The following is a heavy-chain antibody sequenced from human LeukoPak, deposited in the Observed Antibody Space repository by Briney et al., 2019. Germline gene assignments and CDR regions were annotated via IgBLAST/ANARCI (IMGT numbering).Heavy chain of an antibody. V-gene: IGHV3-30*02. J-gene: IGHJ6*04. CDR1: GFTFSSYG. Sequence: GGSLRLSCAASGFTFSSYGMHWVRQAPGKGLEWVAFIRYDGSNKYYADSVKGRFTISRDNSKNTLYLQMNSLRAEDTAVYYCAYADDCSSTSCLHPLDWGKGTTVTVSS. D-gene: IGHD2-2*01. CDR3: AYADDCSSTSCLHPLD. CDR2: IRYDGSNK.